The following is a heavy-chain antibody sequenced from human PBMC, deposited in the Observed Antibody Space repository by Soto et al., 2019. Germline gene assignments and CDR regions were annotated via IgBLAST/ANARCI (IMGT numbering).Heavy chain of an antibody. CDR1: GFTFSSYW. CDR3: ATHNGPAAAGLVLDF. J-gene: IGHJ4*02. Sequence: GGSLRLSCAASGFTFSSYWMHWVRQAPGKGLVWVAIISYDESYKYYADSVKGRFTISRDNAKNSVSLQMNSLRAEDTAVYYCATHNGPAAAGLVLDFWGQGTLVTVSS. D-gene: IGHD6-13*01. CDR2: ISYDESYK. V-gene: IGHV3-30-3*01.